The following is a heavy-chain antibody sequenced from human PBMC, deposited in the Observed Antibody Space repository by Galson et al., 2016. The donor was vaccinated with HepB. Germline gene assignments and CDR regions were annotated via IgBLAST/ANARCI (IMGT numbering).Heavy chain of an antibody. Sequence: LTCTVSGGSITSGSSYYNWIRQPAGKGLEWLGRVDTSGSTNYSPSLKSRVTISLDTSKNQFSLKLTSVTAADTAVYYCARNVAVFAIRPYYYGVDVWGKGTTVTVSS. D-gene: IGHD2-8*02. CDR1: GGSITSGSSY. J-gene: IGHJ6*04. CDR3: ARNVAVFAIRPYYYGVDV. CDR2: VDTSGST. V-gene: IGHV4-61*02.